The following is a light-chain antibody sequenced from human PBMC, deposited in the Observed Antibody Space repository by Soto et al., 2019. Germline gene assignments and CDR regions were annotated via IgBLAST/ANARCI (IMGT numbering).Light chain of an antibody. CDR1: SSDVGGYNY. Sequence: QSALTQPASVSGSPGQSITISCTGTSSDVGGYNYVSWYQQYPGKAPKLMIYEDSNRPSGVSNRFSGSKSGNTASLTISGLQAEDEADYYCSSYTSSSTPWVFGGGTKLTVL. V-gene: IGLV2-14*01. CDR2: EDS. J-gene: IGLJ3*02. CDR3: SSYTSSSTPWV.